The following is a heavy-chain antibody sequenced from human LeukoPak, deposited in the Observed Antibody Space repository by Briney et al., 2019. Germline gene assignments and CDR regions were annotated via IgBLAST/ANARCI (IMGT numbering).Heavy chain of an antibody. D-gene: IGHD5-18*01. CDR1: GGSISSYY. J-gene: IGHJ5*02. V-gene: IGHV4-59*01. CDR2: IYYSGST. CDR3: ARALGYSYPEGWFDP. Sequence: SETLSLTCTVSGGSISSYYWSWIRQPPGKGLEWIGYIYYSGSTNYNPSLKSRVTISVDTSKNQFSLKLGSVTAADTAVYYCARALGYSYPEGWFDPWGQGTLVTVSS.